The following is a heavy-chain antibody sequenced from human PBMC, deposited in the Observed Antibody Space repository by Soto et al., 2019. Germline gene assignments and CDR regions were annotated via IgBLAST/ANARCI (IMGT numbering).Heavy chain of an antibody. D-gene: IGHD3-16*01. J-gene: IGHJ6*03. CDR2: VSSSSTNI. CDR3: ARDLSWGSKWYYYMDV. V-gene: IGHV3-48*02. Sequence: EVPLVESGGGLVQPGGSLRLSCSASGFTISGNAMNWVRQAPGRGLGWVSYVSSSSTNIHYADSVRGRFTISRDNAKNSLYLQMNSLRDEDTAVYRCARDLSWGSKWYYYMDVWGNVTTVTVSS. CDR1: GFTISGNA.